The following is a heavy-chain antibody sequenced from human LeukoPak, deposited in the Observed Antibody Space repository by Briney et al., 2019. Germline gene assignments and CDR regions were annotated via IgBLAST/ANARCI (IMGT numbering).Heavy chain of an antibody. D-gene: IGHD5-18*01. V-gene: IGHV3-21*01. Sequence: PGGSLRLSCAASGFTFSSYSMNWVRQAPGKGLEWVSSISSSSSYIYYADSVKGRFTISRDNAKNSLYLQMNSLRAEDTAVYYCARDPTMWIQNEDYWGQGTLVTVSS. CDR3: ARDPTMWIQNEDY. CDR2: ISSSSSYI. J-gene: IGHJ4*02. CDR1: GFTFSSYS.